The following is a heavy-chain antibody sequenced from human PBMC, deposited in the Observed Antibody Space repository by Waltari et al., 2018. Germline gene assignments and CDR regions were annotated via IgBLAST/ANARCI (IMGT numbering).Heavy chain of an antibody. V-gene: IGHV3-30*18. CDR2: ISYDGSNK. J-gene: IGHJ4*02. CDR3: AKDTGLRFLEYLLDY. D-gene: IGHD3-3*01. CDR1: GFTFSGYG. Sequence: QVQLVESGGGVVQPGRSLRLSCAASGFTFSGYGMHWVRQAPGKGLDVVSVISYDGSNKYYADSVKGRFTISRDNSKNTLYLQMNSLRAEDTAVYYCAKDTGLRFLEYLLDYWGQGTLVTVSS.